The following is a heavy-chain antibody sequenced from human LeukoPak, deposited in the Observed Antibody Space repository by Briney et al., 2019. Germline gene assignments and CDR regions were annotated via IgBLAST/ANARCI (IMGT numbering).Heavy chain of an antibody. CDR1: GEAFSGYS. Sequence: SETLSLTCAVYGEAFSGYSWSWIRQPPGKGLEWIGEIDPNGTTNYNPSLKSRVIVSVDTSKNQFSLNLNSVTAADTALYYCARGRSYEYGDYDYWGQGTLVTVSS. CDR2: IDPNGTT. J-gene: IGHJ4*02. D-gene: IGHD3-16*01. V-gene: IGHV4-34*01. CDR3: ARGRSYEYGDYDY.